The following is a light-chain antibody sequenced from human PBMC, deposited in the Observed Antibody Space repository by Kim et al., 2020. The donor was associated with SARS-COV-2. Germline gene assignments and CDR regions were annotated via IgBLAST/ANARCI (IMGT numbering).Light chain of an antibody. CDR3: QAWDSSTAV. J-gene: IGLJ2*01. CDR1: KLGDKY. Sequence: SYELTQPPSVSVSPGQTASITCSGDKLGDKYACWYQQKPGQSPVLVIYQDSKRPSGITERFSGSNSGNTATLTISGTQAMEEADYYCQAWDSSTAVFGGGTQLTVL. CDR2: QDS. V-gene: IGLV3-1*01.